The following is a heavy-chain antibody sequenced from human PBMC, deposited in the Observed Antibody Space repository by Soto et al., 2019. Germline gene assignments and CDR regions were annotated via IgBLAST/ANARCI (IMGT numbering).Heavy chain of an antibody. V-gene: IGHV4-59*01. CDR1: GGITHPYH. CDR3: ARVSLLSGYYHYGMYV. D-gene: IGHD3-10*01. CDR2: IYYSGST. J-gene: IGHJ6*02. Sequence: SENLCLTRNGSGGITHPYHLNLVRRSPGKGLEWIGYIYYSGSTNYNPSLKSRVTISVDTSKNQFSLKLSSVTAADTAVYYCARVSLLSGYYHYGMYVCGQRTTVTVSS.